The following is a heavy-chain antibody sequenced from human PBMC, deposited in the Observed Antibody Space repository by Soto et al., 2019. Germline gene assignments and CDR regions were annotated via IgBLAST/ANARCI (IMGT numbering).Heavy chain of an antibody. V-gene: IGHV1-69*13. Sequence: ASVKVSCKASGGTFSSYAISWVRQAPGQGLEWMGGIIPIFGTANYAQKFQGRVTITADESTSTAYMELSSLRSEDTAMYYCARGVLPTGHKNWFDPWGQGTLVTVSS. J-gene: IGHJ5*02. CDR3: ARGVLPTGHKNWFDP. CDR1: GGTFSSYA. CDR2: IIPIFGTA. D-gene: IGHD3-10*01.